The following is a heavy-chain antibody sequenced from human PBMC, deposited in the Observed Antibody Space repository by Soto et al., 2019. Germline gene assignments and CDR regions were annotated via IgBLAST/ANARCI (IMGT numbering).Heavy chain of an antibody. D-gene: IGHD1-7*01. V-gene: IGHV3-7*05. CDR3: ARVDWNYSRSYYYYGMDV. CDR2: IKQDGSEK. J-gene: IGHJ6*01. CDR1: GFTFSSYW. Sequence: PGGSLRLSCAASGFTFSSYWMSWVRQAPGKGLEWVANIKQDGSEKYYVDSVKGRFTISRDNTKNSLYLQVNSLRAEDTAVYYCARVDWNYSRSYYYYGMDVWGQVTTVTVSS.